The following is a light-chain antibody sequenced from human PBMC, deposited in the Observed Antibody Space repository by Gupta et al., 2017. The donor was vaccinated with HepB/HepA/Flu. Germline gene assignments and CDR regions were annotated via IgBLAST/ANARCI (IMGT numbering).Light chain of an antibody. CDR1: QSLVHSDGNTY. J-gene: IGKJ5*01. CDR3: IQDKQLFT. CDR2: QSS. Sequence: DIVMTQTPLSSPVTLGQPAYISCRSSQSLVHSDGNTYLRWLQQRPGQPPRLLIYQSSNRCSGGTDRFSGSGELKDFTLKSSRGEDEDVGVYYGIQDKQLFTFGQGTLMEIK. V-gene: IGKV2-24*01.